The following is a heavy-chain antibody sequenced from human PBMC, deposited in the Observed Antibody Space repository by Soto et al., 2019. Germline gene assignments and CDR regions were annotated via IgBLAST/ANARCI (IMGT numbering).Heavy chain of an antibody. CDR1: GYTFTSYY. J-gene: IGHJ3*02. V-gene: IGHV1-46*01. D-gene: IGHD3-10*01. CDR3: ARGERIGYYGSGSYRDAFDI. Sequence: GASVKVSCKASGYTFTSYYMHWVRQAPGQGLEWMGIINPSGGSTSYAQKSQGRVTMTRDTSTSTVYMELSSLRSEDTAVYYCARGERIGYYGSGSYRDAFDIWGQGTMVTVSS. CDR2: INPSGGST.